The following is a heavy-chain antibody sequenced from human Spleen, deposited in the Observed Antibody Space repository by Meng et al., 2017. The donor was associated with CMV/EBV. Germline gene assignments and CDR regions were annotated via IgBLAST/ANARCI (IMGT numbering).Heavy chain of an antibody. Sequence: SETLSLTCTVSGGSIISSSSYWGWIRQPPGKGLEWIGSIFYSGSIYYNPSLKSRVTISVDTSKNQFSLKLRSVTAADTAVYYCARDRNYDVGIDAFDIWGQGTMVTVSS. V-gene: IGHV4-39*07. CDR2: IFYSGSI. CDR3: ARDRNYDVGIDAFDI. CDR1: GGSIISSSSY. J-gene: IGHJ3*02. D-gene: IGHD1-7*01.